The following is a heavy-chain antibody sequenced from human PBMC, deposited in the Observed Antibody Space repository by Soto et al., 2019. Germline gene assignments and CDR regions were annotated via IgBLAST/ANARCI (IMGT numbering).Heavy chain of an antibody. Sequence: VASVKVSCKASGYTFISYGISWVRQAPGQGLEWMGWISAYNGNTNYAQKLQGRVTMTTDTSTSTAYMELRSLRSDDTAVYYCERPSNIATLHAFDIWGQGTMDTVSS. CDR2: ISAYNGNT. J-gene: IGHJ3*02. CDR1: GYTFISYG. CDR3: ERPSNIATLHAFDI. D-gene: IGHD6-13*01. V-gene: IGHV1-18*01.